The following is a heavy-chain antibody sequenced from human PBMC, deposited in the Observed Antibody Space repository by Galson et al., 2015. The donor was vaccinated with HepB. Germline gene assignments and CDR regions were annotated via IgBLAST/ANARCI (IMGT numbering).Heavy chain of an antibody. Sequence: SLRLSCAASGFTFSSYAIHWVRRAPGKGLEYVSAISNNGGSTYYADSVKGRFTISRDNSKNTLYLQMSSLRAEDTAVYYCVKGRDYYYYYGMDVWGQGTTVTVSS. CDR1: GFTFSSYA. CDR3: VKGRDYYYYYGMDV. J-gene: IGHJ6*02. V-gene: IGHV3-64D*06. CDR2: ISNNGGST.